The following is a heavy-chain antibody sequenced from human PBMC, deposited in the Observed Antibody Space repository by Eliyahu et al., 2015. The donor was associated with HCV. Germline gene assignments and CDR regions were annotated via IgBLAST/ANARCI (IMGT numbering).Heavy chain of an antibody. Sequence: QLQLQESGPGLVKPSETLSLTCTVSGGSISSSSYYWGWIRQPPGKGLEWIGSIYYSGSTYYNPSLKSRVTISVDTSKNQFSLKLSSVTAADTAVYYCARHVTEALFGVVITTYNWFDPWGQGTLVTVSS. D-gene: IGHD3-3*01. CDR2: IYYSGST. V-gene: IGHV4-39*01. J-gene: IGHJ5*02. CDR1: GGSISSSSYY. CDR3: ARHVTEALFGVVITTYNWFDP.